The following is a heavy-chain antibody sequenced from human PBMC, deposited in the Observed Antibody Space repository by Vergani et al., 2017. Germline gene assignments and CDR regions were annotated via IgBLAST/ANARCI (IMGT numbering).Heavy chain of an antibody. CDR3: ARHLRQLARNDVFDI. J-gene: IGHJ3*02. D-gene: IGHD6-6*01. V-gene: IGHV4-39*01. Sequence: QLQLQESGPRLVKPSETLSLTCSLSGMSISNNNYYWGWIRQPPGKGLEWIGSIYDSRNNNYSPPLKSRVSISVDTSKNQFSPNLTSVTAADTAVYYCARHLRQLARNDVFDIWGHGTLVTVSS. CDR2: IYDSRNN. CDR1: GMSISNNNYY.